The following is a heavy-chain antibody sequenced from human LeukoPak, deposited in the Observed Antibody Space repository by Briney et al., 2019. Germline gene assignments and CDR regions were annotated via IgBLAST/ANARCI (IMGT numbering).Heavy chain of an antibody. CDR3: AKDHGRQQLVQNFDY. V-gene: IGHV3-23*01. CDR2: ISGSGGST. D-gene: IGHD6-13*01. Sequence: GGSLRLSCAASGFTFSSYAMSWVGQAPGMGLEWVLDISGSGGSTYYADHVKGRLTISRDNSKNTLYLQMNSLRAEDTAVYYCAKDHGRQQLVQNFDYWGQGTLVTVSS. J-gene: IGHJ4*02. CDR1: GFTFSSYA.